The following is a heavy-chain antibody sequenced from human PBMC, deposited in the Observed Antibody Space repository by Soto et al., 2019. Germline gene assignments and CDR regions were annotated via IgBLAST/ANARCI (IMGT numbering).Heavy chain of an antibody. J-gene: IGHJ4*02. Sequence: SQTLALTCAISGDSVSSDSATLNLIRQSPSRGLEWLGRTYHRSKWYNDYAVSVKSRISINPDTSKNQFSLQLNSVTPEHSAVYYCAGGGARQPHYSYDMDDWGQGTLVTVSS. CDR3: AGGGARQPHYSYDMDD. CDR2: TYHRSKWYN. V-gene: IGHV6-1*01. CDR1: GDSVSSDSAT. D-gene: IGHD3-16*01.